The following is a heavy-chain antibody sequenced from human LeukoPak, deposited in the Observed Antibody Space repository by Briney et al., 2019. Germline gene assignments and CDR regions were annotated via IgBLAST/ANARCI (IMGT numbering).Heavy chain of an antibody. CDR2: IYSGGST. Sequence: GGSLRLSCAASGFTVSNNYMSWVRQAPGKGLEWVSVIYSGGSTYYADSVKGRFTISGDNSKNTLYLQMNSLRVEDTAVYYCARDYDSSGYQVYWGQGTLVTVSS. V-gene: IGHV3-66*01. CDR3: ARDYDSSGYQVY. D-gene: IGHD3-22*01. CDR1: GFTVSNNY. J-gene: IGHJ4*02.